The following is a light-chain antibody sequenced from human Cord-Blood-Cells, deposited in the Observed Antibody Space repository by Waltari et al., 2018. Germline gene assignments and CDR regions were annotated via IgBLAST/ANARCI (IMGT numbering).Light chain of an antibody. J-gene: IGKJ2*01. Sequence: IVFEPSPATLALFPGESAPPSCRASQSVSSYLAWYQQKPGQAPRLLIYDASNRATGIPARFSGSGSGTDFTLTISSLEPEDFAVYYCQQRSNWPMYTFGQGTKLEIK. CDR3: QQRSNWPMYT. CDR1: QSVSSY. V-gene: IGKV3-11*01. CDR2: DAS.